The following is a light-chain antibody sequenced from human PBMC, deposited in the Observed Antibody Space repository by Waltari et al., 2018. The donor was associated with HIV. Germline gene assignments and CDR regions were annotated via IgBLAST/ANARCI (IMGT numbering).Light chain of an antibody. CDR3: AAWDYSLNGLYV. V-gene: IGLV1-44*01. Sequence: QSVLTQPPSASGTPGQSVTISCSGSTSNIGLNTVNWYQHLPGTAPKLLIYGTDQRPSGVPDRFSGSKSGTSASLAISGLQSEDEADYYCAAWDYSLNGLYVFGTGTKVTVV. CDR2: GTD. J-gene: IGLJ1*01. CDR1: TSNIGLNT.